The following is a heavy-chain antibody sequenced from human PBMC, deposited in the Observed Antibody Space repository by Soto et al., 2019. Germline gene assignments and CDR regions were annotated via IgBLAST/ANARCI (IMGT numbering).Heavy chain of an antibody. Sequence: ASVKVSCKASGYTFTGYYMHWVRQAPGQGLEWMGWINPNSGGTNYAQKFQGWVTMTRDTSISTAYMELSRLRSDDTAVYYCAREYCTNGVCHNWFDPWGQGTLVTVS. CDR2: INPNSGGT. J-gene: IGHJ5*02. CDR1: GYTFTGYY. CDR3: AREYCTNGVCHNWFDP. V-gene: IGHV1-2*04. D-gene: IGHD2-8*01.